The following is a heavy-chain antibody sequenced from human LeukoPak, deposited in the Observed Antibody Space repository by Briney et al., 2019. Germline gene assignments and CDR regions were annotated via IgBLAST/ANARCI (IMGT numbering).Heavy chain of an antibody. CDR1: GGTFSSYA. CDR3: ARSVDYYDSSGYLYFDY. J-gene: IGHJ4*02. Sequence: ASVKVSCKASGGTFSSYAISWVRQAPGQGLEWMGRITPIFGIANYAQKFQGRVTITADKSTSTAYMELSSLRSEDTAVYYCARSVDYYDSSGYLYFDYWGQGTLVTVSS. V-gene: IGHV1-69*04. D-gene: IGHD3-22*01. CDR2: ITPIFGIA.